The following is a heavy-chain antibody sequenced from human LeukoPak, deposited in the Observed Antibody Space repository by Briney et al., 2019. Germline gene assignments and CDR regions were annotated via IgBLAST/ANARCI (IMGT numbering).Heavy chain of an antibody. CDR3: ARVRGQQLEYFDL. J-gene: IGHJ2*01. D-gene: IGHD6-13*01. CDR1: GGSVSGYY. V-gene: IGHV4-59*02. Sequence: PSETLSLTCTVSGGSVSGYYWSWIRQPPGKGLECIGYIFYSGSTNYNPSLKSRVTISVDTSKNQFSLKLNSVIAADTAVYYCARVRGQQLEYFDLWGRGTLVTVSS. CDR2: IFYSGST.